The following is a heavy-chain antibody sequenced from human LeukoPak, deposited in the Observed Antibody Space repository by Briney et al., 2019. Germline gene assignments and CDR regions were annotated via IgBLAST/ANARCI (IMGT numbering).Heavy chain of an antibody. CDR2: IYYSGST. V-gene: IGHV4-59*12. CDR3: ARALGRTPYYYYMDV. Sequence: SETLSLTCTVSGGSISSYYWSWIRQPPGKGLEWIGYIYYSGSTNYNPSLKSRVTISVDTSKNQFSLKLSSVTAADTAVYYCARALGRTPYYYYMDVWGKGTTVTISS. CDR1: GGSISSYY. D-gene: IGHD1-14*01. J-gene: IGHJ6*03.